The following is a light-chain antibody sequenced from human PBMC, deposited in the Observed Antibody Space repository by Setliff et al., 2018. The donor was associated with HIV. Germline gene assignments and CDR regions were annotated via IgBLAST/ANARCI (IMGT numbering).Light chain of an antibody. CDR2: EVS. Sequence: QSALTQPASVSGSPGQSITISCTGTSSDIGNYKYVSWYQQHPGKAPKLFIYEVSNRPSGVSNRFSGSKSGNTASLTISGLVADDEADYYCSSYTTTNSVVFGGGTKGTVL. CDR1: SSDIGNYKY. CDR3: SSYTTTNSVV. J-gene: IGLJ2*01. V-gene: IGLV2-14*01.